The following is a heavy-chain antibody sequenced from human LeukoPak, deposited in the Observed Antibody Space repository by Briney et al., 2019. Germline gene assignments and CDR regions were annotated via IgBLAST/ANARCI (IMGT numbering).Heavy chain of an antibody. CDR1: GFTFSNFW. J-gene: IGHJ3*02. CDR2: INRDGSST. CDR3: AKDGPEGKRVFDI. V-gene: IGHV3-74*01. Sequence: GGSLRLSCAASGFTFSNFWMHWVRQTPGKGLVWVSRINRDGSSTNYVDSVKGRFTISRDNAKNTPYLQMNSLRDEDTAVYYCAKDGPEGKRVFDIWGQGTMVTVSS. D-gene: IGHD3/OR15-3a*01.